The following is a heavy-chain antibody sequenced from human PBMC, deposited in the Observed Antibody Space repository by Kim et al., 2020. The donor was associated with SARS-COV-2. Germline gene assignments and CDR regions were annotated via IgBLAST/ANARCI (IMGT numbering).Heavy chain of an antibody. D-gene: IGHD5-12*01. Sequence: GGSLRLFCAASGFTFSSYWMHWVRQAPGKGLVWVSCIKSDGSSTTYADSVKGRFTISRDNAKNTLYLQMNSLRAEDTAVYYCARSRWLEGYWGQGTLVPVSS. CDR1: GFTFSSYW. V-gene: IGHV3-74*03. CDR2: IKSDGSST. J-gene: IGHJ4*02. CDR3: ARSRWLEGY.